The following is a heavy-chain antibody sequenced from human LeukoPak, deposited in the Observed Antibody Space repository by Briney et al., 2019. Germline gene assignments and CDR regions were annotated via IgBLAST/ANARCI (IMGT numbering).Heavy chain of an antibody. J-gene: IGHJ4*02. CDR2: IEEDGSEK. CDR1: GFTFSIYW. V-gene: IGHV3-7*01. CDR3: ARAHSSAWGY. D-gene: IGHD6-19*01. Sequence: GGSLRLSCAASGFTFSIYWMSWVRQAPGKGLEWVANIEEDGSEKYYVDSVKGRFTVSRDNAKNSLYLQINSLTAEDTAVYYCARAHSSAWGYWGQGTLVTVSS.